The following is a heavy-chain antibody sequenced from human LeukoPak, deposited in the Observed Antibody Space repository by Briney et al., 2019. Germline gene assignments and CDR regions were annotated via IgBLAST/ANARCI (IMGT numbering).Heavy chain of an antibody. D-gene: IGHD3-22*01. J-gene: IGHJ3*02. V-gene: IGHV4-39*07. CDR1: GGSISSSSYY. CDR2: IYYSGST. Sequence: SETLSLTCTVSGGSISSSSYYWGWIRQPPGKGLEWIGSIYYSGSTYYNPSLKSRVTISVDTSKNQFSLKLSSVTAADTAVYYCARILIANRYYYDSSVGAFDIWGQGTMVTVSS. CDR3: ARILIANRYYYDSSVGAFDI.